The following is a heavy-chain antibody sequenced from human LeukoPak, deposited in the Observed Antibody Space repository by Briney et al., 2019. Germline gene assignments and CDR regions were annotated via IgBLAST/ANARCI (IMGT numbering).Heavy chain of an antibody. CDR1: GGTFSSYA. V-gene: IGHV1-69*06. D-gene: IGHD3-3*02. CDR2: IIPIFGTA. Sequence: ASVKVSCKASGGTFSSYAISWVRQAPGQGLEWMGGIIPIFGTANYAQKFQGRVTITADKSTSTAYMELSSLRSDDTAVYYCASHRISPYYFDYWGQGTLVTVSS. J-gene: IGHJ4*02. CDR3: ASHRISPYYFDY.